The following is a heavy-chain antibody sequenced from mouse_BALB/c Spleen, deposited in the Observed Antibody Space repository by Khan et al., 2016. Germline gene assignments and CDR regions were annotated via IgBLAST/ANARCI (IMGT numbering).Heavy chain of an antibody. CDR1: GFTFSTYG. J-gene: IGHJ2*01. V-gene: IGHV5-6-3*01. D-gene: IGHD2-14*01. CDR3: ARGNYRYYFDY. Sequence: EVELVESGGGLVQPGGSLKLSCAASGFTFSTYGMSWVRQTPDKRLELVATINSNGGSTYYPDSVKGRFTISRDNAKNTLYLQMTSLKSEDTAMXYCARGNYRYYFDYWGQGTTLTVSS. CDR2: INSNGGST.